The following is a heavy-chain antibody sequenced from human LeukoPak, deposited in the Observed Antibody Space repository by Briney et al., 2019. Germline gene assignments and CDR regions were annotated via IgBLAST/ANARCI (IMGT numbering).Heavy chain of an antibody. Sequence: GGSLRLSCAASGFTFSSSAMSWVRQAPGKGLEWVAAISDTGRLSYCADSVNGRFTISRDNSKNTLSLQMNSLRAADTAVYYCAKGGFRDGYSYASWGQGTLITVSS. V-gene: IGHV3-23*01. D-gene: IGHD5-24*01. J-gene: IGHJ4*02. CDR1: GFTFSSSA. CDR3: AKGGFRDGYSYAS. CDR2: ISDTGRLS.